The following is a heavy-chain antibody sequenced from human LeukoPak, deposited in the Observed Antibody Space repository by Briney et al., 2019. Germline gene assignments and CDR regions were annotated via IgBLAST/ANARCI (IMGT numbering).Heavy chain of an antibody. D-gene: IGHD3-10*01. Sequence: GGSLRLSCVASGFTLSRNAMHWVRQAPGKGLEWVAFIRYDGIDKYYADSVKGRFTIPRDNSKNTLYLQMNSLRSEDTAVYYCAKEGDYYGSRSYRDGFDIWGQGTMVTVSS. V-gene: IGHV3-30*02. CDR1: GFTLSRNA. CDR2: IRYDGIDK. J-gene: IGHJ3*02. CDR3: AKEGDYYGSRSYRDGFDI.